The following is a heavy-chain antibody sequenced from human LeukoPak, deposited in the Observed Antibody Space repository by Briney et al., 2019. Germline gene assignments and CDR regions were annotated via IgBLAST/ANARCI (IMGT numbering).Heavy chain of an antibody. CDR2: INHIGNT. Sequence: SETLSLTCAVYGGSFSGYFWSWIRQSPGKGPEYIGEINHIGNTGYNPSLKSRVSISVDTSKNQFSMNLYSVTAADTAVCYCARKTVTTGVDYWGQGTLVTVSA. J-gene: IGHJ4*02. D-gene: IGHD4-17*01. CDR1: GGSFSGYF. CDR3: ARKTVTTGVDY. V-gene: IGHV4-34*01.